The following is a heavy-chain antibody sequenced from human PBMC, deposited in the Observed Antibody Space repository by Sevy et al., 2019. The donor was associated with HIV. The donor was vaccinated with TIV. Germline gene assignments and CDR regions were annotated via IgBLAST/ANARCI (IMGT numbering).Heavy chain of an antibody. CDR3: ARGYYDSSGYFYGMDV. CDR1: GFTFSSYA. V-gene: IGHV3-30-3*01. Sequence: GGSLRLTCAASGFTFSSYAMHWVRQAPGKGLEWVAVISYDGSNKYYADSVKGRFTISRDNSKNTLYLQMNSLRAEDTAVYYCARGYYDSSGYFYGMDVWGQGTTVTVSS. D-gene: IGHD3-22*01. CDR2: ISYDGSNK. J-gene: IGHJ6*02.